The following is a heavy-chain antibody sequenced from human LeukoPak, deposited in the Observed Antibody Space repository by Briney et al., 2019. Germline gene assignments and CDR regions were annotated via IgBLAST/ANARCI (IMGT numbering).Heavy chain of an antibody. Sequence: PSETLSLTCAVYGGSFSVYYWSWIRQPPGKGLEWIGEINHSGSTNYNPSLKSRVTISVDTSKNQFSLKLSSVTAADTAVYYCASTLGYCSGGSCYSGYWGQGTLVTVSS. J-gene: IGHJ4*02. D-gene: IGHD2-15*01. CDR2: INHSGST. CDR1: GGSFSVYY. V-gene: IGHV4-34*01. CDR3: ASTLGYCSGGSCYSGY.